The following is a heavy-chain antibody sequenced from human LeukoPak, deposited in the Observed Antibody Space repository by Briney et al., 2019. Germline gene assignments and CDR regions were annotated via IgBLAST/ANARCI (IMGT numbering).Heavy chain of an antibody. CDR1: GFTFSSYG. D-gene: IGHD3-3*01. CDR3: ASDPYDFWSGYYPPVDY. J-gene: IGHJ4*02. V-gene: IGHV3-33*01. Sequence: GGSLRLSCAASGFTFSSYGMHWVRQAPGKGLEWVAVIWYDGSNKHYADSVKGRFTISRDNSKNTLYLQMNSLRAEDTAVYYCASDPYDFWSGYYPPVDYWGQGTLVTVSS. CDR2: IWYDGSNK.